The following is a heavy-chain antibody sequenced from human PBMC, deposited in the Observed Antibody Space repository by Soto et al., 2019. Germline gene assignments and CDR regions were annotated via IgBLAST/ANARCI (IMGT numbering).Heavy chain of an antibody. D-gene: IGHD2-21*01. CDR2: IIPIFGTA. Sequence: EASVKVSCKASGGTFSSYAISWVRQAPGQGLEWMGGIIPIFGTANYAQKFQGRVTITADESTSTAYMELSSLRSEDTAVYYCARPDYYSSIRYYYYGMDVWGQGTTVTVS. V-gene: IGHV1-69*13. CDR1: GGTFSSYA. CDR3: ARPDYYSSIRYYYYGMDV. J-gene: IGHJ6*02.